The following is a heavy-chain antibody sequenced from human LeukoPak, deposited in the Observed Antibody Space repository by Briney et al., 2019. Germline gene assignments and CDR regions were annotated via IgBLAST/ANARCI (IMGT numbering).Heavy chain of an antibody. D-gene: IGHD3-10*01. V-gene: IGHV4-39*01. CDR3: ARQEYYGSGSYPDY. Sequence: SETLSLTCTVSGGSISSSSYCWGWIRQPPGKGLEWIGSIYYSGSTYYNPSLKSRVTISVDTSKNQFSLKLSSVTAADTAVYYCARQEYYGSGSYPDYWGQGTLVTVSS. CDR2: IYYSGST. CDR1: GGSISSSSYC. J-gene: IGHJ4*02.